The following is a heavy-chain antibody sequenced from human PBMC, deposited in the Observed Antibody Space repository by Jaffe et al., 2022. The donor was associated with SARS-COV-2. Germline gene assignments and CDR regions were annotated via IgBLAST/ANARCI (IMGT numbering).Heavy chain of an antibody. CDR1: GFTFSSYG. CDR2: IWYDGSNK. D-gene: IGHD4-17*01. Sequence: QVQLVESGGGVVQPGRSLRLSCAASGFTFSSYGMHWVRQAPGKGLEWVAVIWYDGSNKYYADSVKGRFTISRDNSKNTLYLQMNSLRAEDTAVYYCARVPHDYGDYETDYWGQGTLVTVSS. V-gene: IGHV3-33*01. J-gene: IGHJ4*02. CDR3: ARVPHDYGDYETDY.